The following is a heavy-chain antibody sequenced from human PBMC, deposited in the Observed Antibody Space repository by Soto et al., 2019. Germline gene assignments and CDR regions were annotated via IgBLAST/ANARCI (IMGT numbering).Heavy chain of an antibody. J-gene: IGHJ4*02. CDR3: ARDNHYDNSGYYPLDY. Sequence: SETLSLTCSVSGGSISSYYWSWIRQPPGKGLEWIGYVFNSGSTNYNPSLKSRVVISLDTSKNQFYLKLSSVTAADTAVYYCARDNHYDNSGYYPLDYWGQGTLVTVS. CDR1: GGSISSYY. V-gene: IGHV4-59*01. D-gene: IGHD3-22*01. CDR2: VFNSGST.